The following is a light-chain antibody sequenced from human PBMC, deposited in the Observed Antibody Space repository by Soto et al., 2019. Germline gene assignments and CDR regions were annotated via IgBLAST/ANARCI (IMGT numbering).Light chain of an antibody. CDR2: GAS. V-gene: IGKV3-15*01. CDR1: QSVSSN. J-gene: IGKJ1*01. Sequence: EIVMTQSPATLSVSPGERATLSCRASQSVSSNLAWYQQKPGQAPRLLIYGASTRATGIPARFSGSGSGTEFTLTIRSLQSEDFEVYYCQQYNNWSPKWTFGQGTKVEIK. CDR3: QQYNNWSPKWT.